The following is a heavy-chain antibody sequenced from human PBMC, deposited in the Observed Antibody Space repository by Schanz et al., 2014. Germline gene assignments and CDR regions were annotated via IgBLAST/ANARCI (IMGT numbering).Heavy chain of an antibody. V-gene: IGHV4-4*02. CDR1: GASISSNNW. CDR2: IFHTGST. J-gene: IGHJ6*03. Sequence: QVQLQESGPGLLKPSGTLSLTCAVSGASISSNNWWTWVRQSPGKGLNWIGEIFHTGSTKYNPSLKSRVPVSVDKPKNQSSRKLNSEPAADTAVYYCATVSYEFWSGKDYYSFHMDVWGKGTTVTVSS. CDR3: ATVSYEFWSGKDYYSFHMDV. D-gene: IGHD3-3*01.